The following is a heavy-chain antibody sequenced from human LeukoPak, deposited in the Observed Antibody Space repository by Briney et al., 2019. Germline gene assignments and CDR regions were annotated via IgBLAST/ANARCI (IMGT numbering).Heavy chain of an antibody. V-gene: IGHV4-34*01. CDR1: GGSFSGYY. J-gene: IGHJ5*02. CDR2: INHSGST. Sequence: SETLSLTCAVYGGSFSGYYWSWTRQPPGKGLEWIGEINHSGSTNYNPSLKSRVTISVDTSKNQFSLKLSSVTAADTAVYYCARVGYDFWSGYLNWFDPWGQGTLVTVSS. CDR3: ARVGYDFWSGYLNWFDP. D-gene: IGHD3-3*01.